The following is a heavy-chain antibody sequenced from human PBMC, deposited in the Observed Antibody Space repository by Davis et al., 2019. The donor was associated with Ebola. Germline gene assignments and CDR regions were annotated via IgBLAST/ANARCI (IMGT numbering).Heavy chain of an antibody. CDR2: IYYSGST. CDR3: ARGGLYYDILTGYHNGGFFDY. V-gene: IGHV4-59*01. J-gene: IGHJ4*02. CDR1: GGSISSYY. Sequence: GSLRLSCTVSGGSISSYYWSWIRQPPGKGLEWIGYIYYSGSTNYNPSLKSRVTISVDTSKNQFSLKLSSVTAADTAVYYCARGGLYYDILTGYHNGGFFDYWGQGTLVTVSS. D-gene: IGHD3-9*01.